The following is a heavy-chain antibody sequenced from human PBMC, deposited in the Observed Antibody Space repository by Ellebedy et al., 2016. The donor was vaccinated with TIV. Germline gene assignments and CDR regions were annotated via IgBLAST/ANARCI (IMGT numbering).Heavy chain of an antibody. V-gene: IGHV3-21*01. J-gene: IGHJ6*02. Sequence: GESLKIPCAASGSTLSGYTMNWVRQAPGKGLEWVPSISNTNSYIYYADSVKGRFPISRDNAKNSLYLQMNSLRAEDTAVYFCEKIEMERRFYYYAMDVWGQGTTVTVSS. CDR1: GSTLSGYT. D-gene: IGHD1-1*01. CDR3: EKIEMERRFYYYAMDV. CDR2: ISNTNSYI.